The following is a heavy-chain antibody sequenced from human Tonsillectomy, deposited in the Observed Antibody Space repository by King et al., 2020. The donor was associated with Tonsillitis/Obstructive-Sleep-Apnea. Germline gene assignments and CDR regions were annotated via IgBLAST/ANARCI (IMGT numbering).Heavy chain of an antibody. Sequence: VQLVESGGGVVQPGRSLRLSCPASGFTFSSYGMNRVRQAPGKGLEWVAVIWYDGSNKYYVESVKGRFTISRDNSKNMLWLQMNSLGAEDTGVYYCARWGNGRRFDYWGQGTLVTVSS. CDR3: ARWGNGRRFDY. V-gene: IGHV3-33*01. CDR1: GFTFSSYG. CDR2: IWYDGSNK. D-gene: IGHD3-16*01. J-gene: IGHJ4*02.